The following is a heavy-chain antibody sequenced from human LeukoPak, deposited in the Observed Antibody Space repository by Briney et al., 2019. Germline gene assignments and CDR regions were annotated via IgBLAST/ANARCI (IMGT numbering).Heavy chain of an antibody. CDR1: GFTFSDYY. J-gene: IGHJ6*03. Sequence: GGSLRLSCAASGFTFSDYYMSWIRQAPGKGLEWVSYISSSGSTIYYADSVKGRFTISRDNAKNSLYLQMNSLRAEDTAVYYCARDVTGTTYADYYYYYMDVWGKGTTVTVSS. V-gene: IGHV3-11*04. CDR2: ISSSGSTI. CDR3: ARDVTGTTYADYYYYYMDV. D-gene: IGHD1-20*01.